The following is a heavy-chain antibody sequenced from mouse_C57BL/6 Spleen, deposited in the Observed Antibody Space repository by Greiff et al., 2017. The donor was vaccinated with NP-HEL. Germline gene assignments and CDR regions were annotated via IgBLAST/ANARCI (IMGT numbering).Heavy chain of an antibody. Sequence: VKLQQSGAELARPGASVKLSCKASGYTFTSYGISWVKQRTGQGLEWIGEIYPRSGNTYYNEKFKGKATLTADKSSSTAYMELRSLTSEDSAVYFCARSGTTVVAPYFDYWGQGTTLTVSS. CDR3: ARSGTTVVAPYFDY. D-gene: IGHD1-1*01. CDR2: IYPRSGNT. V-gene: IGHV1-81*01. CDR1: GYTFTSYG. J-gene: IGHJ2*01.